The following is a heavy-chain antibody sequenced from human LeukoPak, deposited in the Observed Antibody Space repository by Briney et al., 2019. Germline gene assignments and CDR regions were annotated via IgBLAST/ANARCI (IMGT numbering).Heavy chain of an antibody. V-gene: IGHV1-2*06. Sequence: ASVKVSCKTSGYTFTDYYMHWVRQAPGQGLEWMGRINLNSGVTNYAQKFQGRVTMTRDTSINTAYMELSRLRSDDKAVYFCARETGGNSLIYFDYWGQGALVTVSS. D-gene: IGHD4-23*01. CDR3: ARETGGNSLIYFDY. J-gene: IGHJ4*02. CDR1: GYTFTDYY. CDR2: INLNSGVT.